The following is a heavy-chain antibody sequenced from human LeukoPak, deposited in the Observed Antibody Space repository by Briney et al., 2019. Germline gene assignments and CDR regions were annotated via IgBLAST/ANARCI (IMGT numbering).Heavy chain of an antibody. D-gene: IGHD1-14*01. CDR1: GGSISGYF. J-gene: IGHJ4*02. V-gene: IGHV4-4*07. CDR3: ARDPAGHGRYFDY. CDR2: IHTSGTT. Sequence: PSETLSLTCTVFGGSISGYFCTWLRQSAGAGLECIGRIHTSGTTYYNPSLRSRVSMSVDTSNNKFSLRLSSVTAADTAVYYCARDPAGHGRYFDYWGQGALVTVSS.